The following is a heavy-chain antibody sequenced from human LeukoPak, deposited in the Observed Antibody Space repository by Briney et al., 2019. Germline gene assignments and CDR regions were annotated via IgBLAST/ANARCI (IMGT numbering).Heavy chain of an antibody. Sequence: SETLSLTCTVFGGSISSSSYYWGWIRQPPGKGLEWIGSIYYSGSTYYNPSLKSRVTISVDTSKNQFSLKLSSVTAADTAVYYCASLVVVTAILDYWGQGTLVTVLS. CDR1: GGSISSSSYY. D-gene: IGHD2-21*02. V-gene: IGHV4-39*01. J-gene: IGHJ4*02. CDR2: IYYSGST. CDR3: ASLVVVTAILDY.